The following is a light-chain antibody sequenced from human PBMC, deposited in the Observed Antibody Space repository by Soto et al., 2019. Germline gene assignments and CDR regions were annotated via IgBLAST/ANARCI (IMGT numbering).Light chain of an antibody. CDR2: DVN. Sequence: QSALTQPASVSGSPGQSITISCTGTSSDVGGYNYVSWYQQHPGKAPKLMIYDVNNRPSGVSNRFSRSKSGNTASLTISGLQAEDEADYYCSSYTSSSTLVFGTGTKLTVL. CDR1: SSDVGGYNY. CDR3: SSYTSSSTLV. V-gene: IGLV2-14*01. J-gene: IGLJ1*01.